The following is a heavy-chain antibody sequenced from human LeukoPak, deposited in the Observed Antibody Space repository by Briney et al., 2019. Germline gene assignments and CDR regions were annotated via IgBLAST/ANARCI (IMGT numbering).Heavy chain of an antibody. CDR3: VLDPRRRVYAPRNYFDY. Sequence: GGSLRLSCAASGFTFSSYAMSWVRQAPGKGLEWVSAISGSGGSTYYADSVKGRFTISRDNSKNTLYLQMNSLRAEDTAVYYCVLDPRRRVYAPRNYFDYWGQGTLVTVSS. CDR1: GFTFSSYA. V-gene: IGHV3-23*01. D-gene: IGHD1-14*01. J-gene: IGHJ4*02. CDR2: ISGSGGST.